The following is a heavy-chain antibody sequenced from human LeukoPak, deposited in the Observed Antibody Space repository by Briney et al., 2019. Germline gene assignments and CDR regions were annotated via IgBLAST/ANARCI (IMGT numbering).Heavy chain of an antibody. J-gene: IGHJ6*02. V-gene: IGHV3-7*03. CDR3: ARGPPYSFGMDV. CDR1: GFTFSGYW. CDR2: IEEDGSAT. Sequence: GGSLRLSCVGSGFTFSGYWMNWVRQAAGRGWEWVAKIEEDGSATYYMDSVKGRFSIYRDNAKNTLYLQMNSLRAEDTAVYYCARGPPYSFGMDVWGQRTTVTVSS.